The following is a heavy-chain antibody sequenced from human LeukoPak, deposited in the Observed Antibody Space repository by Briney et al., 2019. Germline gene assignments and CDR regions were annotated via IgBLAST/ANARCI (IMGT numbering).Heavy chain of an antibody. J-gene: IGHJ4*02. D-gene: IGHD2-15*01. V-gene: IGHV4-39*01. CDR2: IYYSGST. CDR3: ARHLCSGGSCYVFDY. CDR1: GVSISSSSYY. Sequence: SETLSLTCTVSGVSISSSSYYWGWVRQPPGKGLEWIGSIYYSGSTYYNPSLKSRVTISVDTSKNQFSLTLSSVTAADTAVYYCARHLCSGGSCYVFDYWGQGTLVTVSS.